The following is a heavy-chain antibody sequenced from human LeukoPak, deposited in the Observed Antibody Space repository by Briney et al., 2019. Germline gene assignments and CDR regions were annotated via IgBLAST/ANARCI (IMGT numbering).Heavy chain of an antibody. V-gene: IGHV4-39*01. Sequence: SETLSLTCTVSGAFTSSNNYYWGWIRQPPGKGLDWSGNIYYDGSTRDNPSLKSRVTISIDTSKNQFFLKLSSVTAAYTAVYYCARLVGWPYRYYFDYWGQGTLIIVSS. CDR3: ARLVGWPYRYYFDY. D-gene: IGHD2-15*01. CDR1: GAFTSSNNYY. J-gene: IGHJ4*02. CDR2: IYYDGST.